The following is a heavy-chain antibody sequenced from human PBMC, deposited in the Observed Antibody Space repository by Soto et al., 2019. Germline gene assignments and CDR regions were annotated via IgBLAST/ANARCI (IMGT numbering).Heavy chain of an antibody. CDR2: ISYDGSNK. CDR1: GFTFSSYA. J-gene: IGHJ4*02. D-gene: IGHD3-22*01. V-gene: IGHV3-30-3*01. CDR3: ARDLSARGSGYDWDYYDSSGYYPPDY. Sequence: GGSLRLSCAASGFTFSSYAMHWVRQAPGKGPEWVAVISYDGSNKYYADSVKGRFTISRDNSKNTLYLQMNSLRAEDTAVYYCARDLSARGSGYDWDYYDSSGYYPPDYWGQGTLVTVSS.